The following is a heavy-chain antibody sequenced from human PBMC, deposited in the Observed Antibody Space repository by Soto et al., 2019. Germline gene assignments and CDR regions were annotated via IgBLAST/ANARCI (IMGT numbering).Heavy chain of an antibody. CDR2: MNPNSGNT. CDR1: GYTFTSYD. V-gene: IGHV1-8*01. D-gene: IGHD2-15*01. CDR3: ARERVVRFDY. Sequence: QVQLVQSGAEVKKPGASVKVSCKASGYTFTSYDINWVRQATGQGLEWMGWMNPNSGNTGYAQKFQGRVTMARNTSIITAYMEMISLRSEDTAVYYCARERVVRFDYWGQGTLVTVSS. J-gene: IGHJ4*02.